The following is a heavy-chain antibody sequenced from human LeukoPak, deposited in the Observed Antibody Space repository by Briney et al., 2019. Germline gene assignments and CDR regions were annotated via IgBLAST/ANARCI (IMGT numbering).Heavy chain of an antibody. V-gene: IGHV1-46*01. D-gene: IGHD3-22*01. Sequence: ASVKVSCKASGYTFTRHYMNWVRQAPGQGLEWMGKINPSSGGTGYAQKFQGRVTMTRDTSTSTVYMELSSLRSEDTAVYYCARDPRYDSSGTWGQGTLVTVSS. CDR1: GYTFTRHY. CDR2: INPSSGGT. J-gene: IGHJ5*02. CDR3: ARDPRYDSSGT.